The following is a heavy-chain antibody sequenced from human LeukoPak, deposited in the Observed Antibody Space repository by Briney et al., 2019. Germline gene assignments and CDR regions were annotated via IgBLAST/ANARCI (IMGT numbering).Heavy chain of an antibody. CDR2: INPSGGST. Sequence: GASVKVSCKASGYTFTSYYMHWVRQAPGQGLEWMGIINPSGGSTSYAQKFQGRVTITADESTSTAYMELSSLRSEDTAVYYCASRGYYDSSGYHRWYFDYWGQGTLVTVSS. V-gene: IGHV1-46*01. D-gene: IGHD3-22*01. CDR3: ASRGYYDSSGYHRWYFDY. CDR1: GYTFTSYY. J-gene: IGHJ4*02.